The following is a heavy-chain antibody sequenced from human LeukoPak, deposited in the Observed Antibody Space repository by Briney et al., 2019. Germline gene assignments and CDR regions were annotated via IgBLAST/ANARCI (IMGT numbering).Heavy chain of an antibody. D-gene: IGHD6-13*01. V-gene: IGHV4-34*01. CDR2: INHSEST. CDR3: VAGPGIAAAGSKNWFDP. Sequence: PSETLSLTFAVYGGSFSGYYWSWIRQPPGKGLEWIGEINHSESTNYNPSLKSRVTISVDTSKNQFSLKLSSVTAADTAVYYCVAGPGIAAAGSKNWFDPWGQGTLVTVSS. CDR1: GGSFSGYY. J-gene: IGHJ5*02.